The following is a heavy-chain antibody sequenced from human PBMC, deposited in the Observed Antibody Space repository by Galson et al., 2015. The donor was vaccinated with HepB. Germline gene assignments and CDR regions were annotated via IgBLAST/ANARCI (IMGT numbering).Heavy chain of an antibody. J-gene: IGHJ4*02. CDR1: GFTFSSYG. CDR2: ISYDGSNK. CDR3: AKLAQLENFDY. V-gene: IGHV3-30*18. D-gene: IGHD1-1*01. Sequence: SLRLSCAASGFTFSSYGMHWVRQAPGKGLEWVAVISYDGSNKYYADSVKGRFTISRDNSKNTLYLQMNSLRAEDTAVYYCAKLAQLENFDYWGQGTLVTVSS.